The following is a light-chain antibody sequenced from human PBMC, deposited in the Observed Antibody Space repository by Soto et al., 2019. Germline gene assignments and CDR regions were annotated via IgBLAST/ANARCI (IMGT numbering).Light chain of an antibody. CDR2: DAS. J-gene: IGKJ1*01. Sequence: DIQMTQSTSSLSASVGDRVTITCQASQDIRYYLNWFQQKPGKAPKVLIYDASRLETGVPSRFSGSGSGTEFTLTISSLQSADFATYYCQQYYSLPRGTFGQGTKVDNK. CDR3: QQYYSLPRGT. V-gene: IGKV1-33*01. CDR1: QDIRYY.